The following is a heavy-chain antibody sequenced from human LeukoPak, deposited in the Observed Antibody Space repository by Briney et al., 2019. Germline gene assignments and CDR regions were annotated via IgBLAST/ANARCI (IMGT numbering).Heavy chain of an antibody. CDR3: AKDQKRGYSYGYLFYYYYMDV. V-gene: IGHV3-66*01. J-gene: IGHJ6*03. CDR2: IYSGGST. Sequence: QSGGSLRLSCAASGFTVSSNYMSWVRQAPGKGLEWVSVIYSGGSTYYADSVRGRFTISRDNSKNTLYLQMNSLRAEDTAVYYCAKDQKRGYSYGYLFYYYYMDVWGKGTTVTISS. D-gene: IGHD5-18*01. CDR1: GFTVSSNY.